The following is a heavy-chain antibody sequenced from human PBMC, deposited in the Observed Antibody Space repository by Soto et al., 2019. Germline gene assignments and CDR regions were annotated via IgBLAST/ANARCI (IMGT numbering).Heavy chain of an antibody. J-gene: IGHJ4*02. CDR2: IGGTDTFT. CDR1: GFTFKNYN. Sequence: EVQLVESGGGLVKPGESLRLSCVASGFTFKNYNMNWVRQAPGKGLEWVSSIGGTDTFTYYADSVKGRFSISRDNAKCSLFLQMNSLRAEDTAVYFCVRDGSPLGLTRWGQGTLVTVSS. V-gene: IGHV3-21*01. D-gene: IGHD3-10*01. CDR3: VRDGSPLGLTR.